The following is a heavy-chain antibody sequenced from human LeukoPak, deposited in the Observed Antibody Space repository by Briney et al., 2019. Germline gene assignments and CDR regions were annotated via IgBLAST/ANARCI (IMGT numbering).Heavy chain of an antibody. CDR1: GYTFTGYY. Sequence: ASVKVSCTASGYTFTGYYMHWVRQAPGQGLEWMGWINPNSGGTNYAQKFQGRVTMTRDTSISTAYMELSRLRSDDTAVYYCAREGPLAYCGGDCYPDHDAFDIWGQGTMVTVSS. V-gene: IGHV1-2*02. CDR3: AREGPLAYCGGDCYPDHDAFDI. D-gene: IGHD2-21*02. CDR2: INPNSGGT. J-gene: IGHJ3*02.